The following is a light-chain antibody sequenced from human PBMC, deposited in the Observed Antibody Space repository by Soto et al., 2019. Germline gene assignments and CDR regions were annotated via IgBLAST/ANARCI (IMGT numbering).Light chain of an antibody. CDR2: GVT. CDR1: SSDVGGYNS. CDR3: TSYTTSNSWV. J-gene: IGLJ3*02. Sequence: QSALTQPASVSGSPGQSITISCTATSSDVGGYNSVSWYQQHPGKAPKLMIYGVTNRPSGISNRFSGCKSGNTASLTISGLQAEDEADYYCTSYTTSNSWVFGGGTKLTVL. V-gene: IGLV2-14*01.